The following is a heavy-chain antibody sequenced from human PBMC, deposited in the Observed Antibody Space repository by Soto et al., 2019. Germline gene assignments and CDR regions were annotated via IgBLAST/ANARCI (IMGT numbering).Heavy chain of an antibody. CDR2: IYHSGST. CDR3: ARGFRAARRGLAYFDY. Sequence: PSETLSLTCAVSGDSISSGDYSWSWIRQPPGKGLEWIGYIYHSGSTNYNPSLKGRVTISADTSKNHFSLKLSSVTAADTAVYYCARGFRAARRGLAYFDYWGQGTLVTVSS. D-gene: IGHD6-6*01. CDR1: GDSISSGDYS. J-gene: IGHJ4*02. V-gene: IGHV4-30-2*01.